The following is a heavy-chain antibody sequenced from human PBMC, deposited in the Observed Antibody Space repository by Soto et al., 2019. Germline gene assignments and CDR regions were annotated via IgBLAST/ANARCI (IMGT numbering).Heavy chain of an antibody. CDR2: ISAYNGNT. D-gene: IGHD5-18*01. Sequence: ASVKVSCKASGYTFTSYGISWVRQAPGQGLEWMGWISAYNGNTNYAQKLQGRVTMTTDTSTSTAYMELRSLRSDDTAVYYCARGPRGYSRRDWFDPWGQGTLVTVSS. V-gene: IGHV1-18*01. CDR1: GYTFTSYG. CDR3: ARGPRGYSRRDWFDP. J-gene: IGHJ5*02.